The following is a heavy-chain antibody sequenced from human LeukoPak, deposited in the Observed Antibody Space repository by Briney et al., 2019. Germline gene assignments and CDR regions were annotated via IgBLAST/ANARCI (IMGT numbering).Heavy chain of an antibody. CDR2: ITTYTGDT. CDR3: ARDVEIVSYYGMDV. Sequence: ASVKVSCKASGGTFSSYAISWVRQAPGQGLEWMGWITTYTGDTNYAQKFQGRVTMTTDASTSTVYMELRSLRSDDTAVYYCARDVEIVSYYGMDVWGQGTTVTVSS. CDR1: GGTFSSYA. J-gene: IGHJ6*02. D-gene: IGHD2-21*01. V-gene: IGHV1-18*01.